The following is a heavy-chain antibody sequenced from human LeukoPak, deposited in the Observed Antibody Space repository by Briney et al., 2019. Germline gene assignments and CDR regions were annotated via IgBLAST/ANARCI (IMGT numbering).Heavy chain of an antibody. V-gene: IGHV3-48*01. CDR1: GFSFSSYS. CDR2: ISNSGKTM. Sequence: GGSLRLSCAASGFSFSSYSMIWVRQAPGKGLEWLSYISNSGKTMNYAGSVKGRFTVSRDNAWNSLHLQMNGLRAGDTAVYYCARRITISGVGYYMDVWGKGTTVTVSS. J-gene: IGHJ6*03. CDR3: ARRITISGVGYYMDV. D-gene: IGHD3-3*01.